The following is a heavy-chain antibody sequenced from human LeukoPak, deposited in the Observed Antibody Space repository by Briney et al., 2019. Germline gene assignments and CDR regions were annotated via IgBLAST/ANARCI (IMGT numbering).Heavy chain of an antibody. CDR2: INPSGGST. Sequence: ASVKVSCKASGYTFTSYYMHWVRQAPGQGLEWMGIINPSGGSTSYAQKFQGRVTMTRDTSISTAYMELSRLRSEDTAVYYCAREEDSSGGTYYFDYWGQGTLVTVSS. CDR3: AREEDSSGGTYYFDY. D-gene: IGHD6-19*01. CDR1: GYTFTSYY. J-gene: IGHJ4*02. V-gene: IGHV1-46*01.